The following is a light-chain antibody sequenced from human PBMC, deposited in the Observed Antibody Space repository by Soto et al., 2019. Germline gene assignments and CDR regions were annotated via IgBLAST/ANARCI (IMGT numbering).Light chain of an antibody. J-gene: IGKJ5*01. CDR1: QGISSD. CDR2: TAS. CDR3: QQLNIYPIT. Sequence: DIQLTQSPSFLSGSVGDRVTITCRASQGISSDLAWYQQKPGKAPNLLIYTASTLQTGVPSRFSGSGSGTEFTLTISSLQPEDFATYYCQQLNIYPITFGQGTRLEIK. V-gene: IGKV1-9*01.